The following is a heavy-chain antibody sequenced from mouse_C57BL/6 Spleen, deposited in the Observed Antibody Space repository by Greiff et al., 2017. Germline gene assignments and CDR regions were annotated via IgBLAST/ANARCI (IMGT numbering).Heavy chain of an antibody. CDR3: ARITPFYGSSGGAMDY. CDR1: GYTFTDYY. V-gene: IGHV1-26*01. D-gene: IGHD1-1*01. Sequence: EVQLQQSGPELVKPGASVKISCKASGYTFTDYYMNWVKQSHGKSLEWIGDINPNNGGTSYNQKFKGKATLTVDKSSSTAYMELRSLTSEDSAVYYCARITPFYGSSGGAMDYWGQGTSVTVSS. J-gene: IGHJ4*01. CDR2: INPNNGGT.